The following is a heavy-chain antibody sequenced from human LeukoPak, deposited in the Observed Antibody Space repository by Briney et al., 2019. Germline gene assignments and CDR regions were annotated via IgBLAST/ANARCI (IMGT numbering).Heavy chain of an antibody. CDR3: AKGIRDFSWLPCFDW. V-gene: IGHV3-30*18. CDR2: TSFDGSNQ. Sequence: GASLRLSCAASGITFSTYGMHCVRQAPGKGLEWVAVTSFDGSNQYYADSVQGRFTISRDNFTTTLFLQMNSLTAEDTAVYYCAKGIRDFSWLPCFDWSGQGILVT. D-gene: IGHD3-9*01. CDR1: GITFSTYG. J-gene: IGHJ4*02.